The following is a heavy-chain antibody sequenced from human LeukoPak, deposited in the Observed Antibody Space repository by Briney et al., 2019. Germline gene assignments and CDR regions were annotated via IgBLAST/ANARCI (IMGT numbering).Heavy chain of an antibody. J-gene: IGHJ4*02. CDR3: ARGRADILTGYYGEFDY. CDR2: MNPNSGNT. CDR1: GYTFTSYD. V-gene: IGHV1-8*03. Sequence: ASVKVSCKASGYTFTSYDINWVRQATGQGLEWMGWMNPNSGNTGYAQKFQGRVTITRNTSISTAYMELSSLRSEDTAVYYCARGRADILTGYYGEFDYWGQGTLVTVSS. D-gene: IGHD3-9*01.